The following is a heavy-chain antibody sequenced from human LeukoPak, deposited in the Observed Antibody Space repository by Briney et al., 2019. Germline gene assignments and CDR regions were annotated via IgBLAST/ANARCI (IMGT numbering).Heavy chain of an antibody. CDR3: AKDREAVAHTPTGIDD. Sequence: GGSLRLSCAASEFTFSSYAMSWVRQAPGKGLEWVSAVSGSGKNTYYADSVKGRFTISRDNSKNTVYLQMNSLRAEDTAVYYCAKDREAVAHTPTGIDDWGQGTLVTVSS. J-gene: IGHJ4*02. CDR1: EFTFSSYA. V-gene: IGHV3-23*01. CDR2: VSGSGKNT. D-gene: IGHD6-19*01.